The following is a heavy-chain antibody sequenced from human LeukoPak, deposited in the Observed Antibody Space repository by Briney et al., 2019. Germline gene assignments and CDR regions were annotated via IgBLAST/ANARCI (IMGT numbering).Heavy chain of an antibody. CDR3: ARDLPMVRGVTFGFDP. J-gene: IGHJ5*02. V-gene: IGHV1-69*13. CDR1: GGTFSSYA. D-gene: IGHD3-10*01. Sequence: WASVKVSCKASGGTFSSYAISWVRQAPGQGLEWMGGIIPIFGTANYAQKFQGRVTITAGESTSTAYMELSSLRSEDTAVYYCARDLPMVRGVTFGFDPWGQGTLVTVSS. CDR2: IIPIFGTA.